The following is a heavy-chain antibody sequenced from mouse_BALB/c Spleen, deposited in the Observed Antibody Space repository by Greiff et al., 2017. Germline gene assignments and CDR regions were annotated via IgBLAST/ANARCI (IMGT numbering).Heavy chain of an antibody. CDR1: GFTFSSYT. V-gene: IGHV5-12-2*01. Sequence: DVMLVESGGGLVQPGGSLKLSCAASGFTFSSYTMSWVRQTPEKRLEWVAYISNGGGSTYYPDTVKGRFTISRDNAKNTLYLQMSSLKSEDTAMYYCARDRYEGYYYAMDYWGQGTSVTVSS. CDR3: ARDRYEGYYYAMDY. J-gene: IGHJ4*01. CDR2: ISNGGGST. D-gene: IGHD2-14*01.